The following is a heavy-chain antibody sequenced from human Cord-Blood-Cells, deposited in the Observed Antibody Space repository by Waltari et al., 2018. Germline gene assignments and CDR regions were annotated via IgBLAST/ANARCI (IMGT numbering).Heavy chain of an antibody. J-gene: IGHJ4*02. CDR1: GYTSTGHD. CDR3: ARGKGRLSPGDY. D-gene: IGHD3-16*02. Sequence: QVHLVQSGAEVKKPGASVKVSCTASGYTSTGHDMHWVRQAPGQGLEWMGWINPNSGGTNYAQKFQGRVTMTRDTSISTAYMGLSRLRSDDTAVYYCARGKGRLSPGDYWGQGTLVTVSS. CDR2: INPNSGGT. V-gene: IGHV1-2*02.